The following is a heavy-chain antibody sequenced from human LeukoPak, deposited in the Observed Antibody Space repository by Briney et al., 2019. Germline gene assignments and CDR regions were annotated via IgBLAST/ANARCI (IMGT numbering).Heavy chain of an antibody. Sequence: GGSLRLSCTASGFVFSIYTMYWVRQAPGKGPEYVSTISGSGNGGSIYYADSVKGRFTISRDDSKSIVYLQMNGLRSEDTAVYYCVKDFGRVRGTPDSWGQGTLVTVSS. D-gene: IGHD2/OR15-2a*01. V-gene: IGHV3-64D*06. CDR3: VKDFGRVRGTPDS. CDR1: GFVFSIYT. CDR2: ISGSGNGGSI. J-gene: IGHJ4*02.